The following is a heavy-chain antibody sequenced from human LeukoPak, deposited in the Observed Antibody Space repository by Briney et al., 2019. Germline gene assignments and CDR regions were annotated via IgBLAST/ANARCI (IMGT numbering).Heavy chain of an antibody. CDR3: ARWGYYYDGSGLDY. CDR2: IYHNGST. V-gene: IGHV4-4*02. J-gene: IGHJ4*02. CDR1: GGSISSSNW. Sequence: PSGTLSLTCAVSGGSISSSNWWSWVRQPPGKGLEWIGEIYHNGSTNYNPSPKSRVTISVDKSKNQFSLKLSSVTAADTAVYYCARWGYYYDGSGLDYWGQGTLVTVSS. D-gene: IGHD3-22*01.